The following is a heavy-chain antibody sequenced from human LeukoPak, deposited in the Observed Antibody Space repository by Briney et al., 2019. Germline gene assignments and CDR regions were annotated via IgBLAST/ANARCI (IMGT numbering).Heavy chain of an antibody. V-gene: IGHV4-39*07. Sequence: PSETLYLTCTASGGSISSSSYYWGWIRQPPGKGLEWIGSIYYSGSTYYNPSLKSRVTISVDTSKNQFSLKLSSVTAADTAVYYCARDKAAPNYDFWSGYYPGVHYYYGMDVWGQGTTVTVSS. J-gene: IGHJ6*02. CDR2: IYYSGST. D-gene: IGHD3-3*01. CDR3: ARDKAAPNYDFWSGYYPGVHYYYGMDV. CDR1: GGSISSSSYY.